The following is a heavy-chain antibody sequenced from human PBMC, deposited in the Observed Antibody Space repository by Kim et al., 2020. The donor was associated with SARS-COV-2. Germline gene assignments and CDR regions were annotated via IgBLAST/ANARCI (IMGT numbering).Heavy chain of an antibody. Sequence: GGSLRLSCAASGFTFNACSMLWVRQPQSKLLEWVAVIRNDEDKKYYAESLKGTFIVSRDNCNNTLYLQDNCLIAEDTAVYYCARDFTADYFDYWGQATLV. CDR1: GFTFNACS. CDR3: ARDFTADYFDY. D-gene: IGHD2-21*02. J-gene: IGHJ4*02. V-gene: IGHV3-33*01. CDR2: IRNDEDKK.